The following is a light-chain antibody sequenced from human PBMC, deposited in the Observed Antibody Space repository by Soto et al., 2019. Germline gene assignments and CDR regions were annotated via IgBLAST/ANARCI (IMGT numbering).Light chain of an antibody. J-gene: IGLJ1*01. V-gene: IGLV1-51*01. CDR1: SSHIGNNF. Sequence: QSVLTQPPSVYAAPGQTVTISCSGSSSHIGNNFVTWYQQLPGTAHKLLIYDNNKRPSGIPDRFSGSQSGTSATLGITGLQTGDEAVYYCGSWDSRQTYVLGTGTKLTVL. CDR2: DNN. CDR3: GSWDSRQTYV.